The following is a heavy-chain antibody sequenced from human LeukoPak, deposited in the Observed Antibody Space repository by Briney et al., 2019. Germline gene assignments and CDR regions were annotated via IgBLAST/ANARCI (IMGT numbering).Heavy chain of an antibody. V-gene: IGHV4-38-2*02. Sequence: SETLSLTCIVSGDSLSSGYYWGWVRQSPGKGLEWIGSVYHTGSTYYNPSVKSRITIFVDTLTNQFSLKLSSVTAADTAVYYCARALGMATEPYFDYWGQGTLVTVSS. J-gene: IGHJ4*02. CDR3: ARALGMATEPYFDY. D-gene: IGHD5-24*01. CDR1: GDSLSSGYY. CDR2: VYHTGST.